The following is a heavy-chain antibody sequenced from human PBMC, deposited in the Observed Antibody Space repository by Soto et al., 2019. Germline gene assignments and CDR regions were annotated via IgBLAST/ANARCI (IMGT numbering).Heavy chain of an antibody. CDR1: GGSISSGGYS. D-gene: IGHD2-2*01. CDR2: IYHSGST. CDR3: ARAPGYCTTTNCYAHFDF. Sequence: SETLSLTCAVSGGSISSGGYSWSWIRQPPGKGLEWIGYIYHSGSTNYNPSLKSRASMSVDTSNNHFSLRLSSVSAADTAVYFCARAPGYCTTTNCYAHFDFWGQGALVTVSS. J-gene: IGHJ4*02. V-gene: IGHV4-30-2*01.